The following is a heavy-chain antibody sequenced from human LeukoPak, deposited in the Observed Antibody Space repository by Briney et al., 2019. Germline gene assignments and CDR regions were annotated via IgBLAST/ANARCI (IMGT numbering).Heavy chain of an antibody. D-gene: IGHD3-10*01. Sequence: PGGSLRLSCAASGFTFSSYWMSWVRQAPGKGLEWVANIKQDGSEKYYVDSVKGRFTISRDNAKNSLYLQMNSLRAEDTAVYYCARDLTMVRGVIKSYFDYWGQGTLVTVSS. V-gene: IGHV3-7*01. J-gene: IGHJ4*02. CDR2: IKQDGSEK. CDR3: ARDLTMVRGVIKSYFDY. CDR1: GFTFSSYW.